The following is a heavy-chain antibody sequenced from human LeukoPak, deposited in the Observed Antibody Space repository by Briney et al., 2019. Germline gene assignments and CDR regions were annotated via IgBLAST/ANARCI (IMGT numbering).Heavy chain of an antibody. CDR1: GFTFSDYD. J-gene: IGHJ4*02. CDR3: AKSQYSSGWFDY. D-gene: IGHD6-19*01. V-gene: IGHV3-23*01. Sequence: GGSLRLSCAASGFTFSDYDMTWVRQAPGKGLEWVSGISGGGEAIYYADSVKGRFTISRDNSKNTLYLQMNSLRAEDTAVYFCAKSQYSSGWFDYWGQGTLVTVSS. CDR2: ISGGGEAI.